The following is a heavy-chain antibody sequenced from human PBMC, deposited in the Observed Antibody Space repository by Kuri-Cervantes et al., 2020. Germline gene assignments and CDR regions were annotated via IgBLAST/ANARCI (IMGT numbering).Heavy chain of an antibody. CDR3: AKSDYDPYYFDY. CDR2: IKQDGSEK. CDR1: GFTFSSYW. D-gene: IGHD4-17*01. V-gene: IGHV3-7*03. Sequence: GESLKISCAASGFTFSSYWMSWVRQAPGKGLEWVANIKQDGSEKYYVDSVKGRFTISRDNAKNSLYLQMNSLRAEDTALYYCAKSDYDPYYFDYWGQGTLVTVSS. J-gene: IGHJ4*02.